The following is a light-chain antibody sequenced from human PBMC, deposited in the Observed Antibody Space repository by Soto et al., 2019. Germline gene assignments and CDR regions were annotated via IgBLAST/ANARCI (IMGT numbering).Light chain of an antibody. J-gene: IGKJ1*01. Sequence: EIVLTQSPGTLSLSPGERATLSCRTSQSVSSSYLAWYQQKLGQAPRLLIYGASSRATGIPDRFSGSGSGTDFTLTISRLEPEDFAVYYCQQYGTSFWTFGRGTKVEIK. CDR2: GAS. CDR1: QSVSSSY. V-gene: IGKV3-20*01. CDR3: QQYGTSFWT.